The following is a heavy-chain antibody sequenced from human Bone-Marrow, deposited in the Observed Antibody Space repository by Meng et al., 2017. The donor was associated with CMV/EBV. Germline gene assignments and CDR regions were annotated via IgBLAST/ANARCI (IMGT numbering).Heavy chain of an antibody. D-gene: IGHD6-6*01. J-gene: IGHJ4*02. CDR1: GGSISSSNW. Sequence: SETLSLTCAVSGGSISSSNWWSWVRQPPGKGLEWIGEIYHSGSTNYNPSLKSRVTISVDKSKNQFSLKLSSVTAADTAVYYCASLGGVGIAAFPFDYWGQGTLVTVSS. CDR3: ASLGGVGIAAFPFDY. V-gene: IGHV4-4*02. CDR2: IYHSGST.